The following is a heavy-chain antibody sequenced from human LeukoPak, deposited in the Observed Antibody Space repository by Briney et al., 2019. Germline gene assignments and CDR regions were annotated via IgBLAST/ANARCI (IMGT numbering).Heavy chain of an antibody. Sequence: YGGSTKYYAFSVKGPFTLSRDNSKNTLYLQMNSLRAEDTAVYYCARVAKDCSRTSCYHFDYCGQGTLVTVSS. CDR2: YGGSTK. J-gene: IGHJ4*02. CDR3: ARVAKDCSRTSCYHFDY. V-gene: IGHV3-33*01. D-gene: IGHD2-2*01.